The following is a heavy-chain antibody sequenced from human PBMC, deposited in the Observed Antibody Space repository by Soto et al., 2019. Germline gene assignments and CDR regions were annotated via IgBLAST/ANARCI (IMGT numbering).Heavy chain of an antibody. CDR3: AKDRDTYFSYGLDV. Sequence: GGSLRLSCAASGFTFRLNDMTWVRQAPGKGLEWVSSISSSGGSTYYAESVKGRFTISRDNSKNTLSLQMNSLSAEDTAVYYCAKDRDTYFSYGLDVWGQGTTVTV. CDR2: ISSSGGST. V-gene: IGHV3-23*01. CDR1: GFTFRLND. D-gene: IGHD3-10*01. J-gene: IGHJ6*02.